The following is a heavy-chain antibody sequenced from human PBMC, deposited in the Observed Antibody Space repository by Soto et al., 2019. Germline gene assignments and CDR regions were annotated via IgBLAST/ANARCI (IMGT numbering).Heavy chain of an antibody. CDR3: ARDAAPTLNYPHGMDV. J-gene: IGHJ6*02. Sequence: QVQLQQSGQGLVKPSQTLSLTCAISGDSVSTNIAAWSWIRQSPSRGLEWLGRTLYRSSKWYNEYAVSVKSRMPINPDTSKNQCSLQLNSVTPEDTAVYYCARDAAPTLNYPHGMDVWGQGTAVTVSS. CDR2: TLYRSSKWYN. V-gene: IGHV6-1*01. D-gene: IGHD1-7*01. CDR1: GDSVSTNIAA.